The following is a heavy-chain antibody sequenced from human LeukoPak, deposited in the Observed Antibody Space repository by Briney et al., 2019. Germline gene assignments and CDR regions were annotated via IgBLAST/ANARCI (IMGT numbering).Heavy chain of an antibody. D-gene: IGHD3-22*01. CDR2: IIPILGIA. V-gene: IGHV1-69*04. CDR3: ARAPTRNYYDSSGYHDY. Sequence: ASVKVSCKASGYTFTSYGISWVRQAPGQGLEWMGRIIPILGIANYAQKFQGRVTITADKSTSTAYMELSSLRSEDTAVYYCARAPTRNYYDSSGYHDYWGQGTLVTVSS. CDR1: GYTFTSYG. J-gene: IGHJ4*02.